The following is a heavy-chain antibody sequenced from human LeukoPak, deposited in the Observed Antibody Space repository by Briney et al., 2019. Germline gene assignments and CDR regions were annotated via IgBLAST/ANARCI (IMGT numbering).Heavy chain of an antibody. CDR2: ISSSGSTI. CDR3: ARQLGEIEYYYYYMDV. V-gene: IGHV3-48*03. J-gene: IGHJ6*03. D-gene: IGHD1-1*01. Sequence: PGGSLRLSCAASGLTFSSYEMNWVRQAPGKGREWVSYISSSGSTIYYADSVKGRFTISRDNAKNSLYLQMNSLRAEDTAVYYCARQLGEIEYYYYYMDVWGKGTTVTVSS. CDR1: GLTFSSYE.